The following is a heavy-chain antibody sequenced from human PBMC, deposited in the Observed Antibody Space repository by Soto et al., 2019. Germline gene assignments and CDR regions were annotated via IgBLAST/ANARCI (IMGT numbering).Heavy chain of an antibody. V-gene: IGHV1-69*02. Sequence: QVQLVQSGTEVKKPGSSVKVSCKASGGTFRNYPINWVRQATGQGLEWMGSIFPLTDIPDYAQNFQARLTISADKSTSTAYMELSSLTSDDTAMYFCARGPLVVLNYFESWGQGPLVT. CDR3: ARGPLVVLNYFES. CDR2: IFPLTDIP. J-gene: IGHJ4*02. CDR1: GGTFRNYP.